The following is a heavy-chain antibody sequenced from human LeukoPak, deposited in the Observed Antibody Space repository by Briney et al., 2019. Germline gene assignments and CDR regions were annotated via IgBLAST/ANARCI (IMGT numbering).Heavy chain of an antibody. CDR1: GFTFSSYS. CDR2: ISSSSSTI. V-gene: IGHV3-48*01. J-gene: IGHJ3*02. Sequence: GGSLRLSCAVSGFTFSSYSMNWVRQAPGKGLEWVSYISSSSSTIYYADSVKGRFTISRDNAKNSLYLQMNSLRAEDTAVYYCARSHRSSGYYGDAFDIWGQGTMVTVSS. D-gene: IGHD3-22*01. CDR3: ARSHRSSGYYGDAFDI.